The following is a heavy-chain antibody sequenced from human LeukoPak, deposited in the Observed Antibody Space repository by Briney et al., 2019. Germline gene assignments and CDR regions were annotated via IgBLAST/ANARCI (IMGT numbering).Heavy chain of an antibody. Sequence: PSETLSLTCAVYGGSFSGYYWSWIRQPPGKGLEWIGEINHSGSTNYNPSLKSRVTISVDTSKNQFSLKLSSVTAADTAVYYCARLGLRYFDWLPIWELWFDPWGQGTLVTVSS. CDR2: INHSGST. CDR3: ARLGLRYFDWLPIWELWFDP. D-gene: IGHD3-9*01. CDR1: GGSFSGYY. J-gene: IGHJ5*02. V-gene: IGHV4-34*01.